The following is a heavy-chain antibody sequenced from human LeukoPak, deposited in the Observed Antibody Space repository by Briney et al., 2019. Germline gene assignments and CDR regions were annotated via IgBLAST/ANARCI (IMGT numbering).Heavy chain of an antibody. CDR2: IYSDNT. CDR3: AKGAPYYYYMDV. CDR1: GFTVSSNS. J-gene: IGHJ6*03. V-gene: IGHV3-53*05. Sequence: GGSLRLSCTVSGFTVSSNSMSWVRQAPGKGLEWVSFIYSDNTHYSDSVKGRFTISRDNAKNSLYLQMNSLRAEDMALYYCAKGAPYYYYMDVWGKGTTVTVSS.